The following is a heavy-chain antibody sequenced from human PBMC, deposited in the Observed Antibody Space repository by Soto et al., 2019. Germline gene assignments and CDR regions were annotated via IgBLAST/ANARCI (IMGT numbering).Heavy chain of an antibody. CDR3: ARCAVTGTTIWYFDL. Sequence: GASVKVSCKSSGYTFSNYGISWVRQAPGQGLEWMGWISAYNGNTDYAQKLQGRVTMTTDTSTTTAYMELKSLRSDDTAVYYCARCAVTGTTIWYFDLWGRGTLVTVPS. CDR2: ISAYNGNT. CDR1: GYTFSNYG. D-gene: IGHD1-7*01. V-gene: IGHV1-18*04. J-gene: IGHJ2*01.